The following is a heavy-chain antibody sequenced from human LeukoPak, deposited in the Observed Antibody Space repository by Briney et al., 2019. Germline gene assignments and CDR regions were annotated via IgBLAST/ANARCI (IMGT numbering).Heavy chain of an antibody. V-gene: IGHV1-69*04. D-gene: IGHD3-22*01. J-gene: IGHJ3*02. Sequence: GASVKVSCRASGGTFSSYAISWVRQAPGQGLEWMGRIIPILGIANYAQKFQGRVTITADKSTSTAYMELSSLRSEDTAVYYCARVRSGSGYYEAFDIWGQGTMVTVSS. CDR3: ARVRSGSGYYEAFDI. CDR1: GGTFSSYA. CDR2: IIPILGIA.